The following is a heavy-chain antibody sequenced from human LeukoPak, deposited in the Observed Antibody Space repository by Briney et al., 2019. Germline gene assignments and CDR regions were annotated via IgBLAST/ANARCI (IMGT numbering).Heavy chain of an antibody. CDR3: ARDRGIVGVPPTTAYYMDV. J-gene: IGHJ6*03. CDR1: GFTFSDYY. Sequence: GGSLRLSSAASGFTFSDYYMSWIRQAPGKGLEWVSYITVSGSTIYYADSVKGRFTISRDNAKNSLYLQMNSLRAEDTAVYYCARDRGIVGVPPTTAYYMDVWGKGTTVTVSS. V-gene: IGHV3-11*01. D-gene: IGHD2-2*01. CDR2: ITVSGSTI.